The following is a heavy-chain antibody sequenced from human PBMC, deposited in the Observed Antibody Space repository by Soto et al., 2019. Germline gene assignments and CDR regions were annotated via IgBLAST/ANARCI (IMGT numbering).Heavy chain of an antibody. Sequence: QVQLVQSGAEVKKPGSSVRVSCKASGGMFSNHAISWVRQAPGQGLEWLGGILIIFGTPNYAQKFKGRVTITADESTSTAYMELTSLRSEDTAVYYCARIGFAYGTLSAFVSYWGQGTLVTVSS. CDR3: ARIGFAYGTLSAFVSY. V-gene: IGHV1-69*12. D-gene: IGHD2-8*01. CDR2: ILIIFGTP. J-gene: IGHJ4*02. CDR1: GGMFSNHA.